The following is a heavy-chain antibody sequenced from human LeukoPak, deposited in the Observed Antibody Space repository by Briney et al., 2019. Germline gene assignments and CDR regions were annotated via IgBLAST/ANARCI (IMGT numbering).Heavy chain of an antibody. D-gene: IGHD3-22*01. CDR3: ARQAERYYDSSGYFDY. J-gene: IGHJ4*02. CDR1: GGSISSSSYY. V-gene: IGHV4-39*01. Sequence: SETLSLTCTVPGGSISSSSYYWGWIRQPPGKGLEWIGSIYYSGSTYYNPSLKSRVTISVDTSKNQFSLKLSSVTAADTAVYYCARQAERYYDSSGYFDYWGQGTLVTVSS. CDR2: IYYSGST.